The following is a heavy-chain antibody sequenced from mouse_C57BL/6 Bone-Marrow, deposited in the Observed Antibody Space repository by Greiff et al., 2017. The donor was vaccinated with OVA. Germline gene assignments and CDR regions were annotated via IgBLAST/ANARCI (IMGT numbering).Heavy chain of an antibody. D-gene: IGHD2-13*01. CDR1: GYTFTSYW. V-gene: IGHV1-69*01. CDR2: IDPSDSYT. Sequence: QVQLQQPGAELVMPGASVKLSCKASGYTFTSYWMHWVKQRPGQGLEWIGEIDPSDSYTNYNQKFKGKSTLTVEKSSSTAYMQLSSLTSEDSAVYYCARDDFVGSSDYWGQGTTLTVSS. J-gene: IGHJ2*01. CDR3: ARDDFVGSSDY.